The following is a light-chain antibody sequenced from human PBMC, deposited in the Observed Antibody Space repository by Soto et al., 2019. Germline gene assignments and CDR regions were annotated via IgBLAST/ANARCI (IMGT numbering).Light chain of an antibody. V-gene: IGKV1-12*01. CDR1: QAINRY. CDR2: TTS. CDR3: QQGNRFPLT. Sequence: DIQMTQSPSSVSASVGDRVTITCRASQAINRYLAWYQQKPGKAPNLLIYTTSSLQSGVPSRFRGRGSGADFTLTISSLEPEEFATYYCQQGNRFPLTFGGGTKVEIK. J-gene: IGKJ4*01.